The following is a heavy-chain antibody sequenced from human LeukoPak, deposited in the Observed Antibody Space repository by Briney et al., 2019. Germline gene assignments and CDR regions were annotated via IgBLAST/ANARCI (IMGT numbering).Heavy chain of an antibody. CDR2: VNPNNGVT. D-gene: IGHD2-2*01. J-gene: IGHJ6*02. CDR1: EDTFTGYY. Sequence: GASVRVSCKASEDTFTGYYIHWVRQAPGQGLEWMGWVNPNNGVTEYAQEFQGRVTMTRDTSLSTAYMELSRLRSDDTAVYYCATDHCTRTNCYEDYYHGMDVWGHGTTVTVSS. V-gene: IGHV1-2*02. CDR3: ATDHCTRTNCYEDYYHGMDV.